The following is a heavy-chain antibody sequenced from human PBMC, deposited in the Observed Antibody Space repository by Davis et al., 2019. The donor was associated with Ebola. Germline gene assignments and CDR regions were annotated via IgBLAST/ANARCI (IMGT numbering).Heavy chain of an antibody. CDR1: GYTFSDYK. J-gene: IGHJ6*02. D-gene: IGHD6-13*01. Sequence: ASVKVSCKASGYTFSDYKIHWVRQAPGQGLEWVGWTNPYTGDTKYSQKFQGRVTITRDTSATTAYMDLSSLRSEDTAVYFCARLSSTWSSLYGMDVWGQGTTVTVSS. CDR2: TNPYTGDT. CDR3: ARLSSTWSSLYGMDV. V-gene: IGHV1-3*01.